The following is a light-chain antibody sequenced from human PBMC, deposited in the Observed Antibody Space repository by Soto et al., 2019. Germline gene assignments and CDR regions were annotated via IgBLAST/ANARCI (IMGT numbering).Light chain of an antibody. Sequence: DIPMTQSPSSLSASVGERVTISCRASQDIRNDLGWYQLKPGKAPQRLIFPSATLQRGVPSKFSGGGSGTEFTLTISNLQPEDAAIYFCLQQRSYPLTFGGGTKVEI. CDR2: PSA. J-gene: IGKJ4*01. CDR3: LQQRSYPLT. CDR1: QDIRND. V-gene: IGKV1-17*02.